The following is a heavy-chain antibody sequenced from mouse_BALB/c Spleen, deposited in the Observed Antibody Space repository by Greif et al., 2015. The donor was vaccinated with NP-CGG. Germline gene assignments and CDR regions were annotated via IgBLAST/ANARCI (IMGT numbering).Heavy chain of an antibody. CDR1: GYTFTSYW. V-gene: IGHV1S81*02. CDR2: INPSNGRT. CDR3: ARTARATDAMDY. J-gene: IGHJ4*01. Sequence: VKLLESGAELVKPEASVKLSCKASGYTFTSYWMHWVKQRPGQGLEWIGEINPSNGRTNYNEKFKSKATLTVDKSSSTAYMQLSSLTSEDSAVYYCARTARATDAMDYWGQGTSVTVSS. D-gene: IGHD3-2*01.